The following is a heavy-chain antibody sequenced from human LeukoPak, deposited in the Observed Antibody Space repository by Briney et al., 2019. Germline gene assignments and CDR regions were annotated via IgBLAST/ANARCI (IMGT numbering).Heavy chain of an antibody. D-gene: IGHD2-2*01. V-gene: IGHV3-7*01. Sequence: GGSLRLSCAASGFTFSSYWMSWVRQAPGKGLEWVANIKQDGSEEYYVDSVKGRFTISRDNAKNSLYLQMNSLRAEDTAVYYCARLKLLWSNYFDYWGQGTLVTVSS. CDR1: GFTFSSYW. CDR3: ARLKLLWSNYFDY. J-gene: IGHJ4*02. CDR2: IKQDGSEE.